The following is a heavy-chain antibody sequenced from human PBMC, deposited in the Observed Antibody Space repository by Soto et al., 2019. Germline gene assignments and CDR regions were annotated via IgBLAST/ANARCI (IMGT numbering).Heavy chain of an antibody. CDR1: GFTFSMYW. CDR2: ISSSSSYI. CDR3: ARDGSPLTDFDY. D-gene: IGHD7-27*01. J-gene: IGHJ4*02. V-gene: IGHV3-21*01. Sequence: GGSLRLSCAASGFTFSMYWMHWVRQVPGKGPEWVSSISSSSSYIYYADSVKGRFTISRDNAKNSLYLQMNSLRAEDTAVYYCARDGSPLTDFDYWGQGTLVTVSS.